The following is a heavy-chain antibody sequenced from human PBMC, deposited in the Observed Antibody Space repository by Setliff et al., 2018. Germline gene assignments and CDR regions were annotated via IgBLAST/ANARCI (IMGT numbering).Heavy chain of an antibody. V-gene: IGHV3-15*01. CDR2: IKSKTDGGTT. Sequence: GESLKISCAASGFTFSNAWMSWVRQAPGKGLEWVGRIKSKTDGGTTDYAAPVKGRFTISRDDSKNTLYLQMNSLKTEDTAVYYCTTNPHYYGSGLRAFDIWGQGTMVTVSS. CDR1: GFTFSNAW. CDR3: TTNPHYYGSGLRAFDI. D-gene: IGHD3-10*01. J-gene: IGHJ3*02.